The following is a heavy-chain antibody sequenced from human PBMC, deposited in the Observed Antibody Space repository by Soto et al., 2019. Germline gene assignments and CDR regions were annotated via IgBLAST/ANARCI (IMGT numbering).Heavy chain of an antibody. CDR1: GFTFSTYN. J-gene: IGHJ4*02. V-gene: IGHV3-21*01. CDR3: ARALRYCSGGICYPPPYYFDY. D-gene: IGHD2-15*01. Sequence: EVQLVESGGGLVKPGGSLRVSCAASGFTFSTYNMNWVRQAPGKGLEWVSSISSTSSFIYYADSVKGRFTISRDNAKNSLSLHMNSLRAEDTAVYYCARALRYCSGGICYPPPYYFDYCGQGTLVTVSS. CDR2: ISSTSSFI.